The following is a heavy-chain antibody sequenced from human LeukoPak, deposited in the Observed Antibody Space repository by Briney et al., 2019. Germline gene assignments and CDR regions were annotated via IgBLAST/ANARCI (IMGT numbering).Heavy chain of an antibody. V-gene: IGHV1-2*06. CDR3: ARQGEDYYDSSALENWFDP. CDR2: INPNSGGT. Sequence: ASVKVSCKASGYTFTGYYMHWVRQAPGQGLEWMGRINPNSGGTNYAQKFQGRVTMTRDTSISTAYMELSRLRSDDTAVYYCARQGEDYYDSSALENWFDPWGQGTLVTVSS. D-gene: IGHD3-22*01. CDR1: GYTFTGYY. J-gene: IGHJ5*02.